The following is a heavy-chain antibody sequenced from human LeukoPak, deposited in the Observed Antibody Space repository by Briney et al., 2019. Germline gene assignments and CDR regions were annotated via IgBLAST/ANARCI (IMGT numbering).Heavy chain of an antibody. Sequence: ASVKVSCKASGYTFKNYDINWVRQATGQGLEWMGWMNPNSGNTGYAQKFQGRVTMTRNTSISTAYMELSSLRSEDTAVYYCASGYYDSSAFDYWGQGTLVTVSS. CDR1: GYTFKNYD. CDR2: MNPNSGNT. CDR3: ASGYYDSSAFDY. J-gene: IGHJ4*02. D-gene: IGHD3-22*01. V-gene: IGHV1-8*02.